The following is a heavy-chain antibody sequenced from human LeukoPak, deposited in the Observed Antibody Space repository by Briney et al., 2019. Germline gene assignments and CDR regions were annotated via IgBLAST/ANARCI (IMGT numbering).Heavy chain of an antibody. CDR3: AKISPQESGRYFAY. D-gene: IGHD3-10*01. CDR1: GFTFSRFE. V-gene: IGHV3-23*01. Sequence: GGSLRLSCVASGFTFSRFEMNWVRQAPGKGLEWISHISRGTYIAYADSVKGRFTISRDNSKNTLFLQMNSLRGEDTAIYYCAKISPQESGRYFAYWGQGTLVTVSS. CDR2: ISRGTYIA. J-gene: IGHJ4*02.